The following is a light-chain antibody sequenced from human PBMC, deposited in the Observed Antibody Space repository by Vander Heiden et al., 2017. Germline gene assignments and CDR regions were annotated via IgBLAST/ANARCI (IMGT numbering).Light chain of an antibody. V-gene: IGKV1-27*01. J-gene: IGKJ1*01. Sequence: IQMTQSPSSLSASVGDRVTITCRANQGISNYLAWYQQKPGKGPKLLIYAASTLQSGVPSRFSGSGYGKDFTLTISSRQPEDVAAYYCQKHNSNPPWTFGQGTKVEIK. CDR3: QKHNSNPPWT. CDR2: AAS. CDR1: QGISNY.